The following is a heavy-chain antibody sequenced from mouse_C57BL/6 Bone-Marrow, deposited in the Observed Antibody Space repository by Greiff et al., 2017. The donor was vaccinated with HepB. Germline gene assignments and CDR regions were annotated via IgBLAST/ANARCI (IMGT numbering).Heavy chain of an antibody. CDR2: IYPGDGDT. J-gene: IGHJ4*01. CDR3: ARFRYGNPHYYAMDY. CDR1: GYAFSSSW. D-gene: IGHD2-1*01. Sequence: VQRVESGPELVKPGASVKISCKASGYAFSSSWMNWVKQRPGKGLEWIGRIYPGDGDTNYNGKFKGKATLTADKSSSTAYMQLSSLTSEDSAVYFCARFRYGNPHYYAMDYWGQGTSVTVSS. V-gene: IGHV1-82*01.